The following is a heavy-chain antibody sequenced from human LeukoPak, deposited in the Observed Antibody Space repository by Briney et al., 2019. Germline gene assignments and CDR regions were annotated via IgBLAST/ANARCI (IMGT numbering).Heavy chain of an antibody. V-gene: IGHV3-9*01. CDR2: ISWNSGSI. D-gene: IGHD3-9*01. J-gene: IGHJ4*02. CDR1: GFTFDDYA. CDR3: AKSADYDILTGFDY. Sequence: PGGSLRLSCAASGFTFDDYAMHWVRQAPGKGLEWVSGISWNSGSIGYADSVKGRFTISRDNAKNSLYLQMNSLRAEDTALYYCAKSADYDILTGFDYWGQGTLVIVSS.